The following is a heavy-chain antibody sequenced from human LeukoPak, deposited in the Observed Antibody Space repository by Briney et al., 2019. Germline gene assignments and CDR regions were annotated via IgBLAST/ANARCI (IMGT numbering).Heavy chain of an antibody. D-gene: IGHD4-17*01. V-gene: IGHV4-39*01. CDR2: IYYSGPT. CDR3: AKQAHDGETDY. CDR1: GGSISSSYYY. J-gene: IGHJ4*02. Sequence: SETLSLTCTVSGGSISSSYYYWGWIRQPPGKGLEWIGTIYYSGPTYYNPSLRSRLTIAVDTSKNQFSLKLNSVTAADTAVYYCAKQAHDGETDYWGQGTLVTVSS.